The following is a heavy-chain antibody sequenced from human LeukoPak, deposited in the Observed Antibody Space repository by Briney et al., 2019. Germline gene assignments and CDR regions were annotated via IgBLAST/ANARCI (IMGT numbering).Heavy chain of an antibody. J-gene: IGHJ4*02. V-gene: IGHV4-39*01. CDR3: AKQQLVRCFDY. CDR2: IFYSGST. CDR1: GGSITSSSYY. D-gene: IGHD6-13*01. Sequence: KTSETLSLTCTVSGGSITSSSYYWGWIRQPPGKGLAWIGSIFYSGSTYYNPSLKSRVTISVDTSKTQFSLKLSSVTAADTAVYYCAKQQLVRCFDYWGQGTLVTVSS.